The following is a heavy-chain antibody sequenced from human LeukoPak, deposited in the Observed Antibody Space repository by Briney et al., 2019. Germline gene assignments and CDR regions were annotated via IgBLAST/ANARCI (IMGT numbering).Heavy chain of an antibody. Sequence: GGSLRLSCVASGFTFGMYWMSWVRQAPGKGLEWVATIKLDGSEKNYVDSGKGRFTISRDNTKNSLYLQMNSLRVEDTAVFYCARDQYDTWSRRGNFDSWGQGTLVIVSS. CDR2: IKLDGSEK. CDR1: GFTFGMYW. V-gene: IGHV3-7*03. D-gene: IGHD3-3*01. J-gene: IGHJ4*02. CDR3: ARDQYDTWSRRGNFDS.